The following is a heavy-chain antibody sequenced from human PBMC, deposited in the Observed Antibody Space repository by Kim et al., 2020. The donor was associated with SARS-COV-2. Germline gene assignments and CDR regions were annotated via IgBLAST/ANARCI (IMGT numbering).Heavy chain of an antibody. Sequence: GRFTSSRDNAKNSLYLQMNSLRDEDTAVYYCARGPDGFGEFGNYFPRFDPWGQGTLVTVSS. CDR3: ARGPDGFGEFGNYFPRFDP. D-gene: IGHD3-10*01. V-gene: IGHV3-48*02. J-gene: IGHJ5*02.